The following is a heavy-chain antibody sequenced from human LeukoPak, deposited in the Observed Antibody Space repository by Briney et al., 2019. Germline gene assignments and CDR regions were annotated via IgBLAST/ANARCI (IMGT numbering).Heavy chain of an antibody. J-gene: IGHJ4*02. V-gene: IGHV3-21*01. CDR3: AKDLSDYGDYFKPNY. CDR1: GFTFSSYS. D-gene: IGHD4-17*01. CDR2: ISSSSSYI. Sequence: GGSLRLSCAASGFTFSSYSMNWVRQAPGKGLEWVSSISSSSSYIYYADSVKGRFTISRDNAKNSLYLQMNSLRAEDTAVYYCAKDLSDYGDYFKPNYWGQGTLVTVSS.